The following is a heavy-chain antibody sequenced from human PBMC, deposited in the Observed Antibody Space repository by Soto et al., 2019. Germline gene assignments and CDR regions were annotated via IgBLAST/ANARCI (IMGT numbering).Heavy chain of an antibody. Sequence: QVQLVESGGGVVQPGRSLRLSCAASGFTFSSYGMRWVRQAPGKGLEWVAVIWYDGSNKYYADSVKGRFTISRDNSKNTLYLQMNSLRAEDTAVYYCAREAVAYRAPLDYWGQGTLVTVSS. D-gene: IGHD6-19*01. CDR1: GFTFSSYG. J-gene: IGHJ4*02. V-gene: IGHV3-33*01. CDR3: AREAVAYRAPLDY. CDR2: IWYDGSNK.